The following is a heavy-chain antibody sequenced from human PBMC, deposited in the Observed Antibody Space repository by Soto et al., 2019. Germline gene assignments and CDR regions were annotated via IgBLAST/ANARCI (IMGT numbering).Heavy chain of an antibody. CDR3: ARGRSRYSSDWPGY. CDR2: VNHGGST. D-gene: IGHD6-19*01. Sequence: SEALSLTGTVYGDSLSWYYWSWMLQPPGKGLDGVGDVNHGGSTNYNPSLRTRVSISVDTSKNRFSLKLTSVTAADTAMSYCARGRSRYSSDWPGYWGRGTLVT. CDR1: GDSLSWYY. V-gene: IGHV4-34*01. J-gene: IGHJ4*02.